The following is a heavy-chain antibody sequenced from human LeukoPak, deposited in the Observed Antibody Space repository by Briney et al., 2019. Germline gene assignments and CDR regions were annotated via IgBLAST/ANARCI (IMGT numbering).Heavy chain of an antibody. CDR1: GASISRATYY. CDR3: ARDVGS. CDR2: IYYDGNS. Sequence: SETLSLTCSVSGASISRATYYWGWIRQPPGKGLEWIGTIYYDGNSYYNPSLKSRVTISPDTSKNQFSLRLTSVTAADTAVYYCARDVGSWGQGTLVTVPS. V-gene: IGHV4-39*07. J-gene: IGHJ5*02. D-gene: IGHD3-10*01.